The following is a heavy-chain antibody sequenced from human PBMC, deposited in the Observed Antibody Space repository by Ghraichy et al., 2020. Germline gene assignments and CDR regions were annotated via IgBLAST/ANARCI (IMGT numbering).Heavy chain of an antibody. D-gene: IGHD5-12*01. V-gene: IGHV4-34*01. CDR1: GGSFSGYY. CDR3: ARHKWLRFGTWGYFDY. Sequence: SETLSLTCAVYGGSFSGYYWSWIRQPPGKGLEWIGEINHSGSTNYNPSLKSRVTISVDTSKNQFSLKLSSVTAADTAVYYCARHKWLRFGTWGYFDYWGQGTLVTVSS. J-gene: IGHJ4*02. CDR2: INHSGST.